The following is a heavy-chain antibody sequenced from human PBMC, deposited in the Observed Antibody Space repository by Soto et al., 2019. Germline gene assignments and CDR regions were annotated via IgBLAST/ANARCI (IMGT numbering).Heavy chain of an antibody. CDR1: GDSISSSGYY. V-gene: IGHV4-39*01. D-gene: IGHD5-12*01. Sequence: QLHMQESGPGPVKPSETLSLTCTVSGDSISSSGYYWAWIRQPQGKGLEWIGNIDYSGSTYYNPSLKSQVAFSVDTSKYQFSLKVTSVTAADTAVYSCARHVSVSGIGYYFDQWGQGTLVTVSS. CDR3: ARHVSVSGIGYYFDQ. J-gene: IGHJ4*02. CDR2: IDYSGST.